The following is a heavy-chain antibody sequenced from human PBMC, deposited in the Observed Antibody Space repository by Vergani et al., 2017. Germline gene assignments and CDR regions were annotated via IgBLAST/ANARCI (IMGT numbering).Heavy chain of an antibody. D-gene: IGHD6-19*01. Sequence: QVQLVQSGAEVKKPGSSVKVSCKASGGTFSSYASSWVRQAPGQGLEWMGGLIPIVGTANYAQKLQGRVTITADESTSTAYMELSSLRSEDTAVYYCAGDEGVVIAVAGMASYWGQGTLVTVSS. CDR2: LIPIVGTA. CDR3: AGDEGVVIAVAGMASY. V-gene: IGHV1-69*01. J-gene: IGHJ4*02. CDR1: GGTFSSYA.